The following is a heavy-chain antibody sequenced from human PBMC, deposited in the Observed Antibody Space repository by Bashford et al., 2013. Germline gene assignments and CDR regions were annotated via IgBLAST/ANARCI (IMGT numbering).Heavy chain of an antibody. D-gene: IGHD2-2*01. J-gene: IGHJ6*02. Sequence: GSLRLSCAASGFTFSSYAMSWVRQAPGKGLEWVSAISGSGGSTYYADSVKGRFTISRDNSKNTLYLQMNSLRAEDTAVYYCAKAIYCSSTSCHYYYYYGMDVWGQGTTVTVSS. CDR2: ISGSGGST. CDR3: AKAIYCSSTSCHYYYYYGMDV. CDR1: GFTFSSYA. V-gene: IGHV3-23*01.